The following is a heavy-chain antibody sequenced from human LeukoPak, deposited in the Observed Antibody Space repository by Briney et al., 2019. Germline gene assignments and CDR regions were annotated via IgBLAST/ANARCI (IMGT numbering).Heavy chain of an antibody. Sequence: GGSLRLSCTASGFTFSSYWMHWVRQAPGKGLVWVSRINSDGSSISYADSVKGRFTISRDNAKNTLYLQMNSLRAEGTAVYYCAKVYGAYGWFDPWGQGTLVTVSS. CDR2: INSDGSSI. CDR1: GFTFSSYW. J-gene: IGHJ5*02. CDR3: AKVYGAYGWFDP. V-gene: IGHV3-74*01. D-gene: IGHD4-17*01.